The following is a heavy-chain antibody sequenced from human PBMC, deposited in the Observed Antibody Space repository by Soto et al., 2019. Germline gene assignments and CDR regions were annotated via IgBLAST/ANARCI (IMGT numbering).Heavy chain of an antibody. CDR3: VQTRCSGDSLQSYSSHSFYGLDV. CDR2: VYWDADK. V-gene: IGHV2-5*02. D-gene: IGHD2-21*02. Sequence: QITLKESGPTLVKPTQTLTLTCTFSGLSLSTIGEGVGWIRQPPGNALEWLALVYWDADKRYSPSLQRRLTITKDTSVNQVVLTMTNMGPVDTATHYCVQTRCSGDSLQSYSSHSFYGLDVWGQGTTVTVSS. CDR1: GLSLSTIGEG. J-gene: IGHJ6*02.